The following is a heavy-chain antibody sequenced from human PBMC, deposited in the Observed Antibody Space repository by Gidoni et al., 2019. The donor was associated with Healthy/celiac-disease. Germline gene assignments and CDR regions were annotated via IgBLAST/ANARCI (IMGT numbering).Heavy chain of an antibody. CDR2: ISWNSGSI. D-gene: IGHD6-19*01. CDR3: AKDTIAVAGRGGYDY. V-gene: IGHV3-9*01. CDR1: GFTFDDYA. J-gene: IGHJ4*02. Sequence: EVQLVESGGGLVQPGRSLSLSCAASGFTFDDYAMHWVRQAPGKGLEWVSGISWNSGSIGYADSVKGRFTISRDNAKNSLYLQMNSLRAEDTALYYCAKDTIAVAGRGGYDYWGQGTLVTVSS.